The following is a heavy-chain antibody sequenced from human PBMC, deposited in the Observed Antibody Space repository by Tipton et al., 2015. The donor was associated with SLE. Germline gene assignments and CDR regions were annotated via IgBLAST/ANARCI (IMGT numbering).Heavy chain of an antibody. Sequence: TLSLTCTVSGGSITSGSYYWSWIRQPAGQGLEWIGRLYTGGRTIPNPSLNRRVTMSLDTSKNQFSLTVNSVTAADTAVYYCARENVAADGALDVWGQGTMVTVSS. CDR1: GGSITSGSYY. J-gene: IGHJ3*01. D-gene: IGHD6-13*01. V-gene: IGHV4-61*02. CDR3: ARENVAADGALDV. CDR2: LYTGGRT.